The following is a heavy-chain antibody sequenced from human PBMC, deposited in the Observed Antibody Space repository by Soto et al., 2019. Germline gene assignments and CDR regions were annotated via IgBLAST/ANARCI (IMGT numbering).Heavy chain of an antibody. D-gene: IGHD1-1*01. J-gene: IGHJ4*02. V-gene: IGHV1-69*02. CDR1: GGTLNSYM. Sequence: QVQLVQSGAEVKKPGSSVKVSCKASGGTLNSYMITWVRQAPGQGLEWMGRIIPVLGLTSYAQRFQGRVAMTADRSTATAYMELSSLKSDDTAVYYCARVDRTTGTTLSVDWGQGTLVTVSS. CDR3: ARVDRTTGTTLSVD. CDR2: IIPVLGLT.